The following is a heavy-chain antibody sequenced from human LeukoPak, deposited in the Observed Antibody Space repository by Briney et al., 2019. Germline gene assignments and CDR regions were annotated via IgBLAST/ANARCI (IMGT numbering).Heavy chain of an antibody. V-gene: IGHV4-31*03. D-gene: IGHD3-3*01. CDR2: IYYSGST. CDR1: GGSISSGGYY. Sequence: PSETLSLTCTVSGGSISSGGYYWSWIRQHPGKGLEWIGYIYYSGSTYYNPSLKSRVTISVDTSKNQFSLKLSSVTAADTAVYYCARGGIRFLEWLRNSLLFDYWGQGTLVTVSS. CDR3: ARGGIRFLEWLRNSLLFDY. J-gene: IGHJ4*02.